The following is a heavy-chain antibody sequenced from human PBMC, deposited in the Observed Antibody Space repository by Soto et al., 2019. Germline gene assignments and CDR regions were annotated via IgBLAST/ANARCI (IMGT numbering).Heavy chain of an antibody. Sequence: EVQLVESGGGLVQPGGSLRLSCAASGFTFSSYSMNWVRQAPGKGLEWVSYISSSSSTIYYADSVKGRFTISRDNAKNSLYLQMNSLRDEDTAVYYCAREILTGYALDAFDIWGQGTMVTVSS. D-gene: IGHD3-9*01. CDR3: AREILTGYALDAFDI. CDR1: GFTFSSYS. J-gene: IGHJ3*02. V-gene: IGHV3-48*02. CDR2: ISSSSSTI.